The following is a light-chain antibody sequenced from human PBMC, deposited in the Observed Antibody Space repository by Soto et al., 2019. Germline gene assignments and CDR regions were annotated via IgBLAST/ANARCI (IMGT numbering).Light chain of an antibody. CDR3: QQYNSYSPWT. CDR1: QSISSW. CDR2: DVS. Sequence: DIQMTQSPSTLSASVGDRVTITCRASQSISSWLAWYQQKPGKAPKLLIYDVSSLQSGVPSRFSGSGPGTEFTLTISSLQPDDFATYYCQQYNSYSPWTLGQGTKVDIK. V-gene: IGKV1-5*01. J-gene: IGKJ1*01.